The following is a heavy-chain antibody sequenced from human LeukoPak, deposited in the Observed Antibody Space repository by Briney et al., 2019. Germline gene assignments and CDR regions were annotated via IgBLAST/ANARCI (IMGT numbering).Heavy chain of an antibody. D-gene: IGHD4-17*01. Sequence: SETLSLTCTVSGGSISSYYWSWIRQPPGKGLEWIGYIYYSGSTYYNPSLKSRVIISVDTSKNQFSLKLSSVTAADTAVYYCARVLPHRHLRYGYYGRRGYAFDIWGQGTMVTVSS. CDR3: ARVLPHRHLRYGYYGRRGYAFDI. J-gene: IGHJ3*02. CDR2: IYYSGST. CDR1: GGSISSYY. V-gene: IGHV4-59*06.